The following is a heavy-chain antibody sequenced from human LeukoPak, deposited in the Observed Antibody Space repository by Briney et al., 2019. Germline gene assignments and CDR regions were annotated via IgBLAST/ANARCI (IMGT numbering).Heavy chain of an antibody. CDR2: IYYTGRT. V-gene: IGHV4-39*01. Sequence: SENLSLTCTVSGGFISNSNFYWGWIRQPPGKGLDWIGNIYYTGRTYYNPSHNSRVTISEDKTKNQYTLRLSSVTAADTAVYYCVRLYYYDSSRPPLWGLGTLVIVSS. J-gene: IGHJ4*02. CDR1: GGFISNSNFY. CDR3: VRLYYYDSSRPPL. D-gene: IGHD3-22*01.